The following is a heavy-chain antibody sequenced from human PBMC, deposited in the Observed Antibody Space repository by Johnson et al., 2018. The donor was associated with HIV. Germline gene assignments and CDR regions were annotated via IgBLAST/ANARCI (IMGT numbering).Heavy chain of an antibody. CDR1: GITFSDYA. D-gene: IGHD6-19*01. CDR3: ERAGAVGFDAFDI. CDR2: ISYDGSNK. V-gene: IGHV3-30-3*01. J-gene: IGHJ3*02. Sequence: QVQLVESGGGVVQPGRSLRLSCAASGITFSDYAMHWVRQAPGKGLEWVAVISYDGSNKYYADSVKGRFTISRDNSKNTLYLQMNSLRAEDTAVYYCERAGAVGFDAFDIWGQGTMVTVSS.